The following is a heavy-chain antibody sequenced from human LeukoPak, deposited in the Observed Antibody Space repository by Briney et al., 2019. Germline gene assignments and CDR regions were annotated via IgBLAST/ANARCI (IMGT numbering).Heavy chain of an antibody. CDR3: ARVGGDYGSGSYCLTS. D-gene: IGHD3-10*01. CDR2: INHSGST. J-gene: IGHJ5*02. CDR1: GGSFSGYY. Sequence: ASETLSFTCAVYGGSFSGYYWSWIRQPPGKGLEWIGEINHSGSTNYNPSLKSRVTISVDTSKNQFSLKLSSVTAADTAVYYCARVGGDYGSGSYCLTSWGQGTLVTVSS. V-gene: IGHV4-34*01.